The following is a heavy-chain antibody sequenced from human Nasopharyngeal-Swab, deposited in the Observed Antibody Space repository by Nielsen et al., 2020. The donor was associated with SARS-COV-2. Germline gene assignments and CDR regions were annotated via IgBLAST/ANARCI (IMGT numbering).Heavy chain of an antibody. V-gene: IGHV4-34*01. Sequence: SETLSLTCAVYGGSFSGYYWSWIRQPPGKGLEWIGEINHSGSTNYNPSLKSRVTISVDTSKNQFSLKLSSVTAADTAVYYCARPSYYYGSGSSNWFDPWGQGTLVTVSS. J-gene: IGHJ5*02. CDR2: INHSGST. CDR1: GGSFSGYY. CDR3: ARPSYYYGSGSSNWFDP. D-gene: IGHD3-10*01.